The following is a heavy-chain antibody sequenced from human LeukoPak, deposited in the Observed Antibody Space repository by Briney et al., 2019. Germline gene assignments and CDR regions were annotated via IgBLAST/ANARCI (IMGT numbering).Heavy chain of an antibody. V-gene: IGHV3-15*01. D-gene: IGHD3-10*01. J-gene: IGHJ4*02. CDR1: GFTFSNAW. CDR3: TTGLMVRGVPFDY. CDR2: IKSKTDGGTT. Sequence: GGSLRLSCAASGFTFSNAWMSWVRQAPGKGLEWVGRIKSKTDGGTTDYAAPVKGRFTISRDDSKNTLYLQMNSLKTEDTAVYYCTTGLMVRGVPFDYWGQGTLVTGSS.